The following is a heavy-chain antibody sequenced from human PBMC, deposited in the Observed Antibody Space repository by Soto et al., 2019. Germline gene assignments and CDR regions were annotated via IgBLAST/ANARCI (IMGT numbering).Heavy chain of an antibody. CDR1: GGTISGYY. D-gene: IGHD3-3*01. CDR2: IYSSGNT. Sequence: PSETLSLTCIVSGGTISGYYWTWIRQPAGKGLEWIGRIYSSGNTKYNPSLQSRVTMSLDTSNNQFSLRLTSVTAADTAVYYCARGERFSDWFDPWGQGTLVTVSS. CDR3: ARGERFSDWFDP. J-gene: IGHJ5*02. V-gene: IGHV4-4*07.